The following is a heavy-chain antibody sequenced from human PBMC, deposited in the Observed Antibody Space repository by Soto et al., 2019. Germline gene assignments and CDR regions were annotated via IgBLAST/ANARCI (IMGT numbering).Heavy chain of an antibody. CDR2: ISYSGST. V-gene: IGHV4-39*01. J-gene: IGHJ4*02. CDR3: ATPSSVMTASGIVY. Sequence: PSETLSLTCTVSGASISSSDYSWGWVRQSPGKGLEWIGNISYSGSTYYNPSLKSRVSLSVDTSKSQFSLTLNFVTAADTAVYYCATPSSVMTASGIVYWGQGTLVTVS. D-gene: IGHD6-13*01. CDR1: GASISSSDYS.